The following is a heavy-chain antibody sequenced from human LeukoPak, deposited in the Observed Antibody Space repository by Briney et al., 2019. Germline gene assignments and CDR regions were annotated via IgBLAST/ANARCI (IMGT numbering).Heavy chain of an antibody. CDR2: IKSKTDGGTT. D-gene: IGHD6-19*01. V-gene: IGHV3-15*05. Sequence: GGSLRLSCAASGFTFSNAWMSWVRQAPGKGLEWVGRIKSKTDGGTTDYAAPVKGRFTISRDDSKNTLYLQMNSLRAEDTAVYYCATLEAVAAFDSWGQGTLVTVSS. J-gene: IGHJ4*02. CDR3: ATLEAVAAFDS. CDR1: GFTFSNAW.